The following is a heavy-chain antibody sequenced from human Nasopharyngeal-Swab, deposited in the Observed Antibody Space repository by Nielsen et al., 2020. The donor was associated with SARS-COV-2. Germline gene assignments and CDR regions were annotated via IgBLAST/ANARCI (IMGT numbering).Heavy chain of an antibody. V-gene: IGHV4-30-4*01. Sequence: SETLSLTCTVSGGSIRYDDYYWSWIRRPPGKGLEWIGYIYSTGSTFYNPSLKNRLTISVETSKSQFSLTLTSVTAADTAVYYCARAARFGELYYYYALDAWGRGTTVTVSS. D-gene: IGHD3-10*02. CDR3: ARAARFGELYYYYALDA. CDR1: GGSIRYDDYY. J-gene: IGHJ6*02. CDR2: IYSTGST.